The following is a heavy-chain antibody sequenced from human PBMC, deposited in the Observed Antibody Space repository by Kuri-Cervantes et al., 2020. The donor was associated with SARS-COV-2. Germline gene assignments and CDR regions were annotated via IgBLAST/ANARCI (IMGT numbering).Heavy chain of an antibody. D-gene: IGHD6-19*01. Sequence: GESLKISCAASGFTFSSYGMHWVRQAPGKGLEWVAVIWYDGSNKYYADSVKGRFTISRDNAKSSLYLQMNSLRAEDTAVYYCARGGSSGWYYFDYWGQGTLVTVSS. CDR3: ARGGSSGWYYFDY. J-gene: IGHJ4*02. CDR1: GFTFSSYG. CDR2: IWYDGSNK. V-gene: IGHV3-33*01.